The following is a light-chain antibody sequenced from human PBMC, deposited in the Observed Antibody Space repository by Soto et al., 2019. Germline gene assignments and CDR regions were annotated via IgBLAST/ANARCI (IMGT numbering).Light chain of an antibody. V-gene: IGLV1-40*01. CDR1: SSNIGAGYD. CDR3: QSYDSSLSGCV. J-gene: IGLJ3*02. Sequence: QSVLTQPPSVSGAPGQRVTISCTGSSSNIGAGYDVHWYQQLPGTAPKLLIYGNSNRPSGVPDRFSGSKSGTSASLAITGLQAKDEAAYYSQSYDSSLSGCVFGGGTKLTVL. CDR2: GNS.